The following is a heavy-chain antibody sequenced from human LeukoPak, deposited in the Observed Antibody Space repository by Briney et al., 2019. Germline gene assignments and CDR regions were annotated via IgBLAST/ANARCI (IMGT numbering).Heavy chain of an antibody. V-gene: IGHV3-23*01. Sequence: GGSLRLSCAASGVTLSTYAMSWARQAPGKGLEWVSGISSSGSGDNTYYADSVRGRVTISRDSSKNTLLLHMNILRADDTTIYYCAKHHTAGASYWYFDLWGRGTLVTVSS. CDR3: AKHHTAGASYWYFDL. J-gene: IGHJ2*01. D-gene: IGHD1-26*01. CDR1: GVTLSTYA. CDR2: ISSSGSGDNT.